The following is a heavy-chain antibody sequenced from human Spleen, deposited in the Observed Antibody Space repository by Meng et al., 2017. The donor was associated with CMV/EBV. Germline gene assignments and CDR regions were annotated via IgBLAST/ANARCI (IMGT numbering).Heavy chain of an antibody. CDR2: INSEGSST. J-gene: IGHJ6*02. CDR1: GFTFRSHW. V-gene: IGHV3-74*01. CDR3: ARGLDDSGSHSDYYYGLDV. D-gene: IGHD3-10*01. Sequence: GESLKISCAASGFTFRSHWMHWVRQAPGKGLVWVSRINSEGSSTNYADSVKGRFTISRDNAKNTLYLQMNSLRAEDTAVYYCARGLDDSGSHSDYYYGLDVWGQGTTVTVSS.